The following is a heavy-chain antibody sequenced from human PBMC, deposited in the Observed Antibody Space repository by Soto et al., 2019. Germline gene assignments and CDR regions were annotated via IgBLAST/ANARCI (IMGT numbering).Heavy chain of an antibody. J-gene: IGHJ4*02. CDR3: ARCFSTHLDY. D-gene: IGHD2-15*01. V-gene: IGHV4-31*03. CDR1: GGSISSGGYY. Sequence: PSETLSLTCTVSGGSISSGGYYWSWIRQHPGKGLEWIGYIYYSGSTYYNPSLKSRVTISVDTSKNQFSLKLSSVTAADTAVDYCARCFSTHLDYWGQGTLVTVSS. CDR2: IYYSGST.